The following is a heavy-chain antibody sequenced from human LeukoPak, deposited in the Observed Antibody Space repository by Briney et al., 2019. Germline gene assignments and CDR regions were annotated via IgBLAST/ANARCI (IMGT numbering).Heavy chain of an antibody. CDR3: AKDWVTMVRGVITALDY. J-gene: IGHJ4*02. CDR2: IRYDGSNK. D-gene: IGHD3-10*01. V-gene: IGHV3-30*02. Sequence: PGGSLRLSCAASGFTFSNAWMSWVRQAPGKGLEWVAFIRYDGSNKYYADSVKGRFTISRDNSKNTLYLQMNGLRAEDTAVYYCAKDWVTMVRGVITALDYWGRGTLVTVSS. CDR1: GFTFSNAW.